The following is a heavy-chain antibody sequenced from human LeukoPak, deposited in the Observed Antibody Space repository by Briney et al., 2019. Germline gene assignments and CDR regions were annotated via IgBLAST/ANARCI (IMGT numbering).Heavy chain of an antibody. J-gene: IGHJ5*02. Sequence: ASVKVSCKASGYTFTGYYMHWVRQAPGQGLEWMGWINPNSGGTNYAQKFQGRVTMTRDTSISTAYMELSRLRSDDTAVYYCVRVGGYSYGRNWFDPWGQGTLVTVSS. CDR3: VRVGGYSYGRNWFDP. V-gene: IGHV1-2*02. D-gene: IGHD5-18*01. CDR1: GYTFTGYY. CDR2: INPNSGGT.